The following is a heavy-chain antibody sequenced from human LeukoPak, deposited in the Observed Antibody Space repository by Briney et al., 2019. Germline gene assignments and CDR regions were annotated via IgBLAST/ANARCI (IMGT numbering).Heavy chain of an antibody. J-gene: IGHJ4*02. V-gene: IGHV3-64*01. CDR1: GFTFSSYA. CDR3: ARGYCSSTSCSSREDFDY. D-gene: IGHD2-2*01. CDR2: ISSNGGST. Sequence: GGSLRLSCAASGFTFSSYAMHWDRQAPGKGLEYVSAISSNGGSTYYANSVKGRFTISRDNSKNTLYLQMGSLRAEDMAVYYCARGYCSSTSCSSREDFDYWGQGTLVTVSS.